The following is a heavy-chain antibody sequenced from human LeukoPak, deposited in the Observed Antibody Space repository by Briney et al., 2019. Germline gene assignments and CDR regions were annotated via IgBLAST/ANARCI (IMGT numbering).Heavy chain of an antibody. Sequence: GGSLRLSCAASGFIFSHHGMHWVRQAPGKGLEWVAVIWSDATNRFYVDSVKGRFTISRDNSQNTVFLQMNSLRVKDTAIYYCARDAQRGFDYSNSLKYWGHGTLVTVSS. J-gene: IGHJ4*01. V-gene: IGHV3-33*01. CDR3: ARDAQRGFDYSNSLKY. D-gene: IGHD4-11*01. CDR1: GFIFSHHG. CDR2: IWSDATNR.